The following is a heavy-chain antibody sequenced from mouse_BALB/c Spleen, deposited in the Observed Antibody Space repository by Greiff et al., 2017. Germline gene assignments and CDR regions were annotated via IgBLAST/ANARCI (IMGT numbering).Heavy chain of an antibody. J-gene: IGHJ2*01. CDR1: GFTFSSYA. Sequence: EVKLQESGGGLVKPGGSLKLSCAASGFTFSSYAMSWVRQTPEKRLEWVATISSGGSYTYYPDSVKGRFTISRDNAKNTLYLQMSSLRSEDTAMYYCARLGSYYFDYWGQGTTLTVSS. V-gene: IGHV5-9-3*01. CDR2: ISSGGSYT. D-gene: IGHD4-1*01. CDR3: ARLGSYYFDY.